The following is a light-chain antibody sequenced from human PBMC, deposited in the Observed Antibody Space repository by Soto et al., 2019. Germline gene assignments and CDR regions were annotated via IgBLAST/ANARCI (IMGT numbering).Light chain of an antibody. CDR1: QSVSSTY. V-gene: IGKV3-20*01. CDR3: QQYAYSPGT. Sequence: ETVLTQSPGTLSLSPGERATLSCRASQSVSSTYLAWYQQKPGQAPRLLIYGASSRATGIPDRFSGSGSVTDFTLTISRLEPEDFAVYYCQQYAYSPGTFGQGTKVEFK. J-gene: IGKJ1*01. CDR2: GAS.